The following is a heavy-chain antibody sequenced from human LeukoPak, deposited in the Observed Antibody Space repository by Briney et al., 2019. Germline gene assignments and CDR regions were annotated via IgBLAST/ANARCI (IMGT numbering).Heavy chain of an antibody. CDR1: GFTFSGSA. V-gene: IGHV3-73*01. CDR2: IRSKANSYAT. D-gene: IGHD6-13*01. J-gene: IGHJ6*02. Sequence: GGSLRLSCAASGFTFSGSAMHWVRQASGKGLEWVGRIRSKANSYATAYAAPVKGRFTISRDDSKNTAYLQMNSLKTEDTAVYYCTGGIAAAGTGVYYYGMDVWGQGTTVTVSS. CDR3: TGGIAAAGTGVYYYGMDV.